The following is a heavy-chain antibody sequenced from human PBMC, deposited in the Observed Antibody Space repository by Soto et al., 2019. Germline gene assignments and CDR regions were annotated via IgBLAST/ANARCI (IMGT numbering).Heavy chain of an antibody. CDR2: ISGSGGST. V-gene: IGHV3-23*01. Sequence: PGGSLRLSCAASGFTFSSYAMIWVRQAPGKGLEWVSAISGSGGSTYYADSVKGRFTISRDNSKNALYLQMNSLRAEDTAVYYCAKFSDSSGWFSFDYWGQGTLVTVSS. CDR1: GFTFSSYA. CDR3: AKFSDSSGWFSFDY. J-gene: IGHJ4*02. D-gene: IGHD6-19*01.